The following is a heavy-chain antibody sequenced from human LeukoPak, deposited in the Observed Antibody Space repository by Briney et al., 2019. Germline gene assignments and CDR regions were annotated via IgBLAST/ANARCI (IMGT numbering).Heavy chain of an antibody. D-gene: IGHD4-17*01. CDR1: GFTFSSYA. J-gene: IGHJ6*03. V-gene: IGHV3-30*04. CDR2: ISYDGSNK. CDR3: AREDYGDYGGYMDV. Sequence: GGSLRLSCAASGFTFSSYAMHWVRQAPGKGLEWVAVISYDGSNKYYADSVKGRLTISRDNSKNTLYLQMNSLRAEDTAVYYCAREDYGDYGGYMDVWGKGTTVTVSS.